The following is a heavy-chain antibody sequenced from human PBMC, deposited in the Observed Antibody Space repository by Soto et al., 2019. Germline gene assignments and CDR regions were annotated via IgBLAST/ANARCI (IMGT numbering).Heavy chain of an antibody. J-gene: IGHJ6*03. CDR1: GDSIISSSYY. CDR2: ISYSGST. D-gene: IGHD3-3*02. CDR3: ARRVAYWHYMDV. V-gene: IGHV4-39*01. Sequence: QLQLQESGPGLVKPSETLSLTCTVSGDSIISSSYYWDWLRQPPGKGLEWIGKISYSGSTYYNPSLKSRLTISVDTTKNQSSLKLRSVTAADTAVYYCARRVAYWHYMDVWGTGTTVTVSS.